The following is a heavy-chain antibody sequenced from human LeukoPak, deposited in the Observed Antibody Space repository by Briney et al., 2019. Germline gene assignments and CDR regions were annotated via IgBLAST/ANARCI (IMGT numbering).Heavy chain of an antibody. CDR1: GFIFSSYE. J-gene: IGHJ5*02. V-gene: IGHV3-48*03. D-gene: IGHD6-19*01. Sequence: GGSLRLSCAASGFIFSSYEMNWVRQAPGKGLEWVSYISSSGTTIYYADSVKGRFTISRDNAKNSLYLQMNSLRAEDTAVYYCARVAVAGTDDYNWFDPWGQGTLVTVSS. CDR2: ISSSGTTI. CDR3: ARVAVAGTDDYNWFDP.